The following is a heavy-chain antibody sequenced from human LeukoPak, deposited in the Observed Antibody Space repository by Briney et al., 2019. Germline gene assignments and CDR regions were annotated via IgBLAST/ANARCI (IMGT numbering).Heavy chain of an antibody. J-gene: IGHJ4*02. V-gene: IGHV3-23*01. Sequence: GGSLRLSCAVSGITLSNYGMSWVRQAPGKGPEWVAGISGSGGSAYYADAVKGRFTISRDNPKNTLYLQMNSLRVEDAAVYFCAKRGVVIRVILVGFHKEAYYFDSWGQGVLVTVSS. D-gene: IGHD3-22*01. CDR2: ISGSGGSA. CDR1: GITLSNYG. CDR3: AKRGVVIRVILVGFHKEAYYFDS.